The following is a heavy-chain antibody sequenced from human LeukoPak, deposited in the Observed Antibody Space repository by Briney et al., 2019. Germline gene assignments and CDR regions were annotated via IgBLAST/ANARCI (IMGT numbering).Heavy chain of an antibody. CDR3: AKIPKGGYFDS. CDR2: ISPSGDST. J-gene: IGHJ4*02. Sequence: GGSLRLSCAASGFTFSSYAMSWVRQAPGKGLEWVSHISPSGDSTYYADSVKGRFTISRDSSKNTLSLQMNSLRAEDTAVYYCAKIPKGGYFDSWGQGTLVTVSS. CDR1: GFTFSSYA. D-gene: IGHD2-2*01. V-gene: IGHV3-23*01.